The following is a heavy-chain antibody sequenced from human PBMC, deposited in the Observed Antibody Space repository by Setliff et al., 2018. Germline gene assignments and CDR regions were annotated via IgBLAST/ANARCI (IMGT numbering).Heavy chain of an antibody. V-gene: IGHV4-59*01. CDR1: GDSMSGAS. J-gene: IGHJ4*02. CDR2: VFPSGAT. Sequence: LSLTCTVSGDSMSGASIWSWIRQPPGKGLEFMGYVFPSGATKYDPSLKSRLTISVDTSKNQFSLKLTSLTAADTAVYFCAKGGTYRYFDFWGQGTLVTVSS. CDR3: AKGGTYRYFDF. D-gene: IGHD2-15*01.